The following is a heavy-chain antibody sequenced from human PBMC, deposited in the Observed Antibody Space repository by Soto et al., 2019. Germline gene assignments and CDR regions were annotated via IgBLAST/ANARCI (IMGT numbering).Heavy chain of an antibody. CDR1: GFTFSSYG. D-gene: IGHD3-22*01. V-gene: IGHV3-33*01. J-gene: IGHJ6*02. CDR3: ARALNHRGIVVDPSYYYYGMDV. Sequence: QVQLVESGGGVVQPGRSLRLSCAASGFTFSSYGMHWVRQAPGKGLEWVAVIWYDGSNKYYADSVKGRFTISRDNSKNTLYLQMNSLRAEDTAVYYCARALNHRGIVVDPSYYYYGMDVWGQGTTVTVSS. CDR2: IWYDGSNK.